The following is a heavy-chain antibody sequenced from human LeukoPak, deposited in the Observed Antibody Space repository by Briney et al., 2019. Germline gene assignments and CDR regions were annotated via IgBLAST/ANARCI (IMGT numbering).Heavy chain of an antibody. J-gene: IGHJ2*01. Sequence: ASVKVSCKASGYTFTKYYIHWVRQAPGQGLKWMGVINPSGGSTSYAQKFQGRVTMTRDTSTSTVYMELSSLRSEDTAVYDCARSGSSGWYRFDLWGRGTLVTVSS. CDR2: INPSGGST. CDR3: ARSGSSGWYRFDL. CDR1: GYTFTKYY. D-gene: IGHD6-19*01. V-gene: IGHV1-46*01.